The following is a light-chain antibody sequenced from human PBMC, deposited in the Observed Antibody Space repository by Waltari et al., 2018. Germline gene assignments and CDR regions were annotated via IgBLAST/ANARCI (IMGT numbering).Light chain of an antibody. V-gene: IGLV1-40*01. CDR1: GSTIGAGYD. J-gene: IGLJ3*02. CDR2: GTS. Sequence: QSVLTQPPSVSGAPGQKVPISCTGSGSTIGAGYDVPWYQQLPRAAPKLLIYGTSSRPLGVPDRFFGSTSGTSASLAITGLQAEDEADYYCQSYDTTLSVVFGGGTKLTVL. CDR3: QSYDTTLSVV.